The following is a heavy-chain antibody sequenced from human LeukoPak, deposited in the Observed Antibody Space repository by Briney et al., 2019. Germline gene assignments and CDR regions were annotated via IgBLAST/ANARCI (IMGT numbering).Heavy chain of an antibody. V-gene: IGHV4-59*01. CDR1: GGSISSYY. D-gene: IGHD3-10*01. J-gene: IGHJ5*02. Sequence: SETLSLTCTVSGGSISSYYWSWIRQPPGKGLEWIGYIYYSGSTNYNPSLKSRVTISVDTSKNQFSLKLSSVTAADTAVYYCARVWVRGVIRWFDPWGQGTLVTVSS. CDR3: ARVWVRGVIRWFDP. CDR2: IYYSGST.